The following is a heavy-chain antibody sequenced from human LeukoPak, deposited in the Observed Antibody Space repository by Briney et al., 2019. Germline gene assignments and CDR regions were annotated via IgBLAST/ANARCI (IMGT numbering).Heavy chain of an antibody. CDR3: ARFRGASDRYYAFDI. V-gene: IGHV3-11*01. Sequence: PGGSLSFSCAAPGFTLRAFYLTWIPQAQGKGLKWVSYISASATTIYHADSVKSRYTISRDNAKNSLYLRMNSLSAEDTAVYYCARFRGASDRYYAFDIWGQGTMVTVSS. J-gene: IGHJ3*02. D-gene: IGHD4/OR15-4a*01. CDR1: GFTLRAFY. CDR2: ISASATTI.